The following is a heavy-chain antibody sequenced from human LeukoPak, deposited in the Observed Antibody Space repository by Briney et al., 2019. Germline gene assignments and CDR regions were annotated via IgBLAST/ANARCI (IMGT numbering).Heavy chain of an antibody. V-gene: IGHV3-23*01. D-gene: IGHD6-13*01. Sequence: GGSLRLSCAASGFTFSNYAISWVRQAPGKGLEWVSAISGSGVRTYYADSVKGRFTISRDNSKNTLYLQMSSLRAEDTAVYYCAKAPNIVAAGSLLDYWGQGILVTVSS. CDR1: GFTFSNYA. CDR3: AKAPNIVAAGSLLDY. J-gene: IGHJ4*02. CDR2: ISGSGVRT.